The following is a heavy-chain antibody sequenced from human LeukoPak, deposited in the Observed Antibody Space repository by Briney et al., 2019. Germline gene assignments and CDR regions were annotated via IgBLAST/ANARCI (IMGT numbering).Heavy chain of an antibody. Sequence: GGSLRLSCVASGFTFSYYGMHWVRQAPGKGLEWVAFIRYEGNEKYYADSVKGRFTISRHNSKNTLYLKMNSLRIEDTAVYYCVKDLMRDRWFGESWGQGILVTVSS. J-gene: IGHJ5*02. CDR3: VKDLMRDRWFGES. D-gene: IGHD3-10*01. CDR2: IRYEGNEK. V-gene: IGHV3-30*02. CDR1: GFTFSYYG.